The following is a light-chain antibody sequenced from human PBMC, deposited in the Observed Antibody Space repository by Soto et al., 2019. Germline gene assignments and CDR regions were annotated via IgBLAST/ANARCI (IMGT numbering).Light chain of an antibody. CDR1: QGISSA. CDR3: QHDNSRPIT. J-gene: IGKJ5*01. CDR2: DAS. Sequence: DIQMTQSPSSLSASVGDRVTITCRASQGISSALAWYQQKTGQAPKLLIYDASRLETGVPSRFSGSGSGTDFTFTINSLQPEDIGTYYCQHDNSRPITFGQGTRLEIK. V-gene: IGKV1-33*01.